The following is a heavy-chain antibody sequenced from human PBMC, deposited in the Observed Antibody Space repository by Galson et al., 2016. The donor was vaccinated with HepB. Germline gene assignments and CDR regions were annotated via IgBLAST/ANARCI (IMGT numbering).Heavy chain of an antibody. CDR3: ERDYYNSPWSMDV. D-gene: IGHD1-26*01. CDR2: LYSGSRHT. V-gene: IGHV4-59*01. CDR1: GDSTGAYY. J-gene: IGHJ6*03. Sequence: SETLSLTCTISGDSTGAYYWTWIRQSPGKGLEWIGHLYSGSRHTYYNPSLRGRVTISLDTSKNQVSLRLNSVTAADTAVDYCERDYYNSPWSMDVWGKGTAVTVSS.